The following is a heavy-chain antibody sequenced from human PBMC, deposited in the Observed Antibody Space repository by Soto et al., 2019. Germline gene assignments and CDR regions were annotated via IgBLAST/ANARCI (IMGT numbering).Heavy chain of an antibody. Sequence: QVQLVQSGAEVKKPGSSVKVSCKASGGTFSSYTISWVRQAPGQGLEWMGRIIPILGIANYAQKFQGRVTITADKSTSTAYMELSSLRSEDTAVYYCVTELGYCSGGSCYHWQYYFDYWGQGTLVTVSS. J-gene: IGHJ4*02. CDR2: IIPILGIA. V-gene: IGHV1-69*02. CDR3: VTELGYCSGGSCYHWQYYFDY. D-gene: IGHD2-15*01. CDR1: GGTFSSYT.